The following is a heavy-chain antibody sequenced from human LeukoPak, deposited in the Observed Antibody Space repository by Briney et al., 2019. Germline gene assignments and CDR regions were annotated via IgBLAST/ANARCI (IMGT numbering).Heavy chain of an antibody. J-gene: IGHJ4*02. V-gene: IGHV3-48*03. CDR2: ISSSGSTI. Sequence: GGSLRLSCAAPGFTFSSYEMNWVRQAPGKGLEWVSYISSSGSTIYYADSVKGRFTISRDNAKNSLYLQMNSLRAEDTAVYYCAGDTYFDWSAENNFDYWGQGTLVTVSS. CDR1: GFTFSSYE. D-gene: IGHD3-9*01. CDR3: AGDTYFDWSAENNFDY.